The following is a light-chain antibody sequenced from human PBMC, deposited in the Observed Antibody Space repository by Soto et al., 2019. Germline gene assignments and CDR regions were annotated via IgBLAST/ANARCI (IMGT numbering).Light chain of an antibody. CDR2: DVT. Sequence: WAMSKPASVSGSPRKKITISCPGTSSDVGGYAYVSWYQHQPDKAPKLIIYDVTNRPSGVSTRFSGSKSGNTASLTISGIQTEDEADYYCASITRSSTSVFGTGTKAPS. CDR1: SSDVGGYAY. J-gene: IGLJ1*01. V-gene: IGLV2-14*01. CDR3: ASITRSSTSV.